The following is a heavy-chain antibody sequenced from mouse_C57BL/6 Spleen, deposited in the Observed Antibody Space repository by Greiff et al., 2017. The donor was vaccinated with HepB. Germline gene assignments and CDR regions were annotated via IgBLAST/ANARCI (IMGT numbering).Heavy chain of an antibody. CDR3: ALDSSVNYAMDY. Sequence: DVQLVESGGDLVKPGGSLKLSCAASGFTFSSYGMSWVRQTPDKRLEWVATISSGGSYTYYPDSVKGRFTISRDNAKNTLYLQMSSLKSEDTAMYYCALDSSVNYAMDYWGQGTSVTVSS. V-gene: IGHV5-6*01. CDR2: ISSGGSYT. D-gene: IGHD3-2*02. J-gene: IGHJ4*01. CDR1: GFTFSSYG.